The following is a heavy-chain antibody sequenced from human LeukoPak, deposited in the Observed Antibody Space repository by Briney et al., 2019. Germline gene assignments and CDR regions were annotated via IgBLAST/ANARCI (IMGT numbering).Heavy chain of an antibody. CDR2: IIPIFGTA. Sequence: SVKVSCMASGGTFSSYAISWVRQAPGQGVEWMGGIIPIFGTANYAQKFQGRVTITADESTSTAYMELSSLRSEDTAVYYCARISKTSEYFQHWGQGTLVTVSS. CDR3: ARISKTSEYFQH. J-gene: IGHJ1*01. V-gene: IGHV1-69*13. CDR1: GGTFSSYA.